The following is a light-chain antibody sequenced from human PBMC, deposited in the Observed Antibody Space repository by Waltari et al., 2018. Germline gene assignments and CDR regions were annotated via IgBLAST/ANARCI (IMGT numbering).Light chain of an antibody. V-gene: IGKV3-20*01. CDR3: QHYLRLPVT. CDR1: QSVSRA. Sequence: EIVLTQSPGTLSLSRGERGTVSCRNSQSVSRALAWYQQKPGQAPRLLLYCASTRATGIPDRFSGSGSGTDFSLTISRLEPDDFAVYYCQHYLRLPVTFGQGTTVEI. CDR2: CAS. J-gene: IGKJ1*01.